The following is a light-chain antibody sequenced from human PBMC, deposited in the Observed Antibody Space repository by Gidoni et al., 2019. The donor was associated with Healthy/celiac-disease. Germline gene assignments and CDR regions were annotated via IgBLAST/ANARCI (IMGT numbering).Light chain of an antibody. CDR1: QSVLYNSNNKNH. V-gene: IGKV4-1*01. CDR2: WAS. Sequence: DIVMTQSPDSLAVSLGERATINCKSNQSVLYNSNNKNHLAWYQQKPGQPPKLLIYWASTRESGVPGRFSGSGSGTDFTLTISSLQAEDVAVYYCQQYYSTPLTFGGGTKVEIK. CDR3: QQYYSTPLT. J-gene: IGKJ4*01.